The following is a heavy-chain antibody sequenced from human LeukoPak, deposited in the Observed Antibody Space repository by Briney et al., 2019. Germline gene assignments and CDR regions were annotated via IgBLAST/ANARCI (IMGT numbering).Heavy chain of an antibody. D-gene: IGHD4-17*01. CDR1: GFTVSSTF. Sequence: GRSLRLSCAASGFTVSSTFMSWVRQAPGKGLEWVSVIYIGGSTYYADSVKGRFTISRDNSKNTLYLQMNSLRVEDTAVYYCARTTEAAAFDIWGQGRMVTVSS. CDR3: ARTTEAAAFDI. V-gene: IGHV3-53*01. J-gene: IGHJ3*02. CDR2: IYIGGST.